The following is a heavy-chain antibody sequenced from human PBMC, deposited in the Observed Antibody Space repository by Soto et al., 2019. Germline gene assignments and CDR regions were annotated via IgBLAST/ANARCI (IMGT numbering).Heavy chain of an antibody. V-gene: IGHV4-61*01. CDR1: GGSVSSGSYY. Sequence: QVQLQESGPGLVKPSETLSLTCTVSGGSVSSGSYYWSWIRQPPGKGLEWIGYIYYSGSTNYNPSLKRRVTISVDTSKNQFSLKLSSVTAADTAVYYCARDEHGYGAVDPWGQGTLVTVSS. CDR2: IYYSGST. J-gene: IGHJ5*02. D-gene: IGHD4-17*01. CDR3: ARDEHGYGAVDP.